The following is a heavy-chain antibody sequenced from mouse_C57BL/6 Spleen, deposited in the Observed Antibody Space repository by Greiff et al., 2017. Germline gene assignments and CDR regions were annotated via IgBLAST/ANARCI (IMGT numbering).Heavy chain of an antibody. CDR1: GFNIKDYN. J-gene: IGHJ3*01. CDR3: ALGAY. CDR2: IDPEDGDT. Sequence: EVHLVESGAELVRPGASVKLSCTASGFNIKDYNMHWVKQRPEQGLEWIGRIDPEDGDTEYAPKFQGKATMTVDTSSSTAYMQLSSLTSEDSAVYYCALGAYWGQGTLVTVSA. D-gene: IGHD3-3*01. V-gene: IGHV14-1*01.